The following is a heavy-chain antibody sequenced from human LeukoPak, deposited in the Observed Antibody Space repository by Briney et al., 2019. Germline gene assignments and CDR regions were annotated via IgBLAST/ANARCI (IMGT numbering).Heavy chain of an antibody. CDR2: IRYSGSS. J-gene: IGHJ4*02. CDR1: GGSISSGDYY. V-gene: IGHV4-30-4*01. CDR3: ARGLNYDVLTGYKDNIDY. D-gene: IGHD3-9*01. Sequence: SETLSLTCTVSGGSISSGDYYWSWIRQPPGKGLEWIGYIRYSGSSYSNPSLKSRVTISVDTSENQFSLKLNSVTAADTAVYYCARGLNYDVLTGYKDNIDYWGQGTLVTVSS.